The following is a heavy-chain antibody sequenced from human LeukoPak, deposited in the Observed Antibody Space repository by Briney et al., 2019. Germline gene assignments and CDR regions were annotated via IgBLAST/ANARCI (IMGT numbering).Heavy chain of an antibody. CDR1: GFTFSSYA. Sequence: GGSLRLSCAASGFTFSSYAMSWVRQAPGKGLEWVSGISGSGGSTYYADSVKGRFTISRDNSKNTPYLQMNSLRAEDTAVYYCARGWHHGMDVWGQGTTVTVSS. J-gene: IGHJ6*02. V-gene: IGHV3-23*01. D-gene: IGHD2-15*01. CDR3: ARGWHHGMDV. CDR2: ISGSGGST.